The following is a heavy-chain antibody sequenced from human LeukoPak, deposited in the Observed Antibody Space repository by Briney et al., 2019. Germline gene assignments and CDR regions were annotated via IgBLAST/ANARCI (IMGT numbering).Heavy chain of an antibody. J-gene: IGHJ4*02. CDR2: ISGSGDNT. Sequence: GGSLRLSCAASGFTFTSYAMNWVRQAPGKGLEWVSGISGSGDNTYYADSVKGRFTISRDNSKNTLYVQVNSLGTEDTAAYYCAKGSYYDSSGSFYFDYWGQGTLVTVSS. V-gene: IGHV3-23*01. CDR1: GFTFTSYA. CDR3: AKGSYYDSSGSFYFDY. D-gene: IGHD3-22*01.